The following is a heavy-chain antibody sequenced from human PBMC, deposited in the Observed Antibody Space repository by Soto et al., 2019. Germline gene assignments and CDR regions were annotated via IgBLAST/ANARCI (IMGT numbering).Heavy chain of an antibody. CDR2: IYYSGST. CDR1: GGSISSGDYY. Sequence: SETLSLTCTVSGGSISSGDYYWSWIRQPPGKGLEWIGYIYYSGSTYYNPSLKSRVTISVDTSKNQFSLKLSSVTAADTAVYYCARDRAFGGVIVDAFDIWRQGTMVTGSS. CDR3: ARDRAFGGVIVDAFDI. D-gene: IGHD3-16*02. V-gene: IGHV4-30-4*01. J-gene: IGHJ3*02.